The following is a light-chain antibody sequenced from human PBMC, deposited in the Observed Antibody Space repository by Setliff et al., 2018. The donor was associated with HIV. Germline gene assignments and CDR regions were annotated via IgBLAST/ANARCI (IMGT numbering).Light chain of an antibody. V-gene: IGLV2-11*01. CDR2: DVN. Sequence: QAVVTQPRSVSGSPGQSVTISCTGTGDDVGGYNFVSWYQQHPGKAPKLLIYDVNKWPSGVPDRFSGSKSGNTASLTISGLQADDEADYYCCSYTDTHIWVFGGGTKVTVL. J-gene: IGLJ3*02. CDR3: CSYTDTHIWV. CDR1: GDDVGGYNF.